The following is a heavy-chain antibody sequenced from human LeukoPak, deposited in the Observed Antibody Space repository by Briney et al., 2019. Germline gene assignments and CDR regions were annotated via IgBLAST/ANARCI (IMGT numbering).Heavy chain of an antibody. V-gene: IGHV4-59*01. Sequence: SETLSLTCTVSGGSISSYYWSWIRQPPGKGLEWIGYIYYSGSTNYNPSLKSRVTISVDTSKNQFSLKLSSVTAADTAVYYCARGSSMSTHDFWSGYYLYYFDYWGQGTLVTVSS. CDR1: GGSISSYY. J-gene: IGHJ4*02. CDR2: IYYSGST. D-gene: IGHD3-3*01. CDR3: ARGSSMSTHDFWSGYYLYYFDY.